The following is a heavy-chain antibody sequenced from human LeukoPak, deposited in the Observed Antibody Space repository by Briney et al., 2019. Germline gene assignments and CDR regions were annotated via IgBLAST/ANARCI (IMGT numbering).Heavy chain of an antibody. D-gene: IGHD7-27*01. V-gene: IGHV3-23*01. CDR3: SKVQLGIGVDY. CDR1: GFTFSSYA. Sequence: PGGSLRLSCAASGFTFSSYAMSWVRQAPGKGLEWVSAISGSGGSTYYADSVKGRFSISRDNSKNTLYLQMNSLRADDTAVYYCSKVQLGIGVDYWGQGTLVTVSS. J-gene: IGHJ4*02. CDR2: ISGSGGST.